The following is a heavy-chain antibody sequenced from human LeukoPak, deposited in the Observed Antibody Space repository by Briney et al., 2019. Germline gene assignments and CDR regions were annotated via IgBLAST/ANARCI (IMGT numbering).Heavy chain of an antibody. CDR2: IYTSGSA. V-gene: IGHV4-61*02. CDR1: GGSISSGSYY. D-gene: IGHD3-10*01. J-gene: IGHJ4*02. CDR3: ARAGGYYSSGSYLGY. Sequence: SETLSLTCTVSGGSISSGSYYWSWIRQPAGKGLEWIGRIYTSGSANYNPSLKSRLTISVDTSKNQFSLKLTSVTAADTAVYYCARAGGYYSSGSYLGYWGQGTLVTVSS.